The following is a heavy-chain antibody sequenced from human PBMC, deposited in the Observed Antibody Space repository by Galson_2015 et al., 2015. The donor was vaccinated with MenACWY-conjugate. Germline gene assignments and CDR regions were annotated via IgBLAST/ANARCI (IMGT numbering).Heavy chain of an antibody. J-gene: IGHJ6*02. CDR1: GFTFSGSA. CDR3: AKGVCSSTSCYAGV. V-gene: IGHV3-73*01. Sequence: SLRLSCAASGFTFSGSAMHWVRQASGKGLEWVGRIRSNANSDTTAYTASVKGRFTISRDNSKNTLYLQMNSLRAEDTAVYYCAKGVCSSTSCYAGVWGQGTTVTVSS. D-gene: IGHD2-2*01. CDR2: IRSNANSDTT.